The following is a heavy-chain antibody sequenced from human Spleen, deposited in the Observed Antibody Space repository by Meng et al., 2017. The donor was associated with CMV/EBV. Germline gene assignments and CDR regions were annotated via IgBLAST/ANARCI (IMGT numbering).Heavy chain of an antibody. CDR1: GFTFDDYA. D-gene: IGHD5-18*01. Sequence: GESLKISCAASGFTFDDYAMHWVRQAPGKGLEWVAYISSSGWTIYYADSVKGRFIISRDNAKKSLYLQMNSLRAEDTAMYYCARDKYPYTAMDTNWFDSWGQGTLVTVSS. CDR3: ARDKYPYTAMDTNWFDS. CDR2: ISSSGWTI. V-gene: IGHV3-11*04. J-gene: IGHJ5*01.